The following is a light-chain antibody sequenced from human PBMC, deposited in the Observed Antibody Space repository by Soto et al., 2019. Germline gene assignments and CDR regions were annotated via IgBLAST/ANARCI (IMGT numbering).Light chain of an antibody. CDR2: HAS. V-gene: IGKV3-15*01. J-gene: IGKJ2*01. CDR1: QRVSSN. Sequence: EIVMTQSPATMSVSPGERATLSCRASQRVSSNLAWYQQKPGQAPRFLIFHASTMATGIPASFSGSGSGTEFTLTISSLQSEDFAVYYCQHYNNWPYTFGQGTKLEIK. CDR3: QHYNNWPYT.